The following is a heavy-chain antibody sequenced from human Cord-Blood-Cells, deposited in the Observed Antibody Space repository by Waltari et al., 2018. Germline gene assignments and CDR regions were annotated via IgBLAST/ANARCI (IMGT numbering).Heavy chain of an antibody. J-gene: IGHJ6*03. Sequence: QVQLQQWGAGLLKPSETLSLTCAVYGGSFSGYYWSWIRQPPGKGLEWFGEINHSGSTNYNPSLKSRVTISVDTSKNQFSLKLSSVTAADTAVYYCARELGSSSVRYYYYMDVWGKGTTVTVSS. CDR2: INHSGST. D-gene: IGHD6-6*01. CDR1: GGSFSGYY. V-gene: IGHV4-34*01. CDR3: ARELGSSSVRYYYYMDV.